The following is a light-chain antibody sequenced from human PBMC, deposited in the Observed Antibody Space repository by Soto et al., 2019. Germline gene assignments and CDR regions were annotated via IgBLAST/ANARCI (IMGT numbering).Light chain of an antibody. CDR3: NSYAGSNIV. J-gene: IGLJ1*01. CDR1: SSDVGGYNY. Sequence: QSALTQPPSASGSPGQSVTISCTGTSSDVGGYNYVSWYQQHPGQAPKLMIYEVYKRPSGVPGRFSGSKSGNTASLTVSGLQAEDEADYYCNSYAGSNIVFGTGTKVTVL. CDR2: EVY. V-gene: IGLV2-8*01.